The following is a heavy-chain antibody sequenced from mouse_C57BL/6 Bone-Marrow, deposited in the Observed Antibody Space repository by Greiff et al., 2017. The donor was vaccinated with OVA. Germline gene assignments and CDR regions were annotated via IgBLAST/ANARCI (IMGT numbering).Heavy chain of an antibody. CDR3: TVSVYYGNYYYAMDY. Sequence: EVKLLESGGGLVQPGGSMKLSCVASGFTFSNYWMNWVRQSPEKGLEWVAQIRLKSDNYATHYAESVKGRFTISRDDSKSSVYLQMNNLRAEDTGIYYCTVSVYYGNYYYAMDYWGQGTSVTVSS. V-gene: IGHV6-3*01. CDR2: IRLKSDNYAT. CDR1: GFTFSNYW. D-gene: IGHD2-1*01. J-gene: IGHJ4*01.